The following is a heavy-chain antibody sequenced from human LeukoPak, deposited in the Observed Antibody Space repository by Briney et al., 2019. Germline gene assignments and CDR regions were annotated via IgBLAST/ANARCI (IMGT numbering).Heavy chain of an antibody. J-gene: IGHJ4*02. V-gene: IGHV3-23*01. D-gene: IGHD2-2*01. Sequence: GGSLRLSCATSQFKFNNYGMTWVRQGPGKGLEWFSSITGSGGRTQYADSVQGRFTISRDNAKNSLYLQMNSLRAEDTAVYYCASVVVVPAATDYWGQGTLVTVSS. CDR1: QFKFNNYG. CDR3: ASVVVVPAATDY. CDR2: ITGSGGRT.